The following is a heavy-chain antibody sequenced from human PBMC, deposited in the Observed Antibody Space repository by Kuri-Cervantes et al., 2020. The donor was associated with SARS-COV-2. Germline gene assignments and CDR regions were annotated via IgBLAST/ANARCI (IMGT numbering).Heavy chain of an antibody. V-gene: IGHV3-21*04. J-gene: IGHJ4*02. D-gene: IGHD1-26*01. Sequence: GGSLRLSCAASGFTFSSYAMSWVRQAPGKGLEWVSSISSSSSYIYYADSVKGRFTISRDNAKNSLYLQMNSLRAEDTAVYYCAREISIVGASDYWGQGTLVTDSS. CDR2: ISSSSSYI. CDR1: GFTFSSYA. CDR3: AREISIVGASDY.